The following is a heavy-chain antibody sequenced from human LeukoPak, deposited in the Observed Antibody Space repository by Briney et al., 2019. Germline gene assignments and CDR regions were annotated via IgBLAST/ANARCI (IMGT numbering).Heavy chain of an antibody. V-gene: IGHV1-2*02. CDR2: IDPNSGGT. D-gene: IGHD6-13*01. Sequence: ASVKVSCKPSGYTFTDFYIHWVRQAPGQGLEWMGWIDPNSGGTSYAQKFQGRVTMTGDTSIGTAYMELRSLRSDDTAVYYCARDRDSSSWYVYWSQGTLVTVSS. CDR1: GYTFTDFY. J-gene: IGHJ4*02. CDR3: ARDRDSSSWYVY.